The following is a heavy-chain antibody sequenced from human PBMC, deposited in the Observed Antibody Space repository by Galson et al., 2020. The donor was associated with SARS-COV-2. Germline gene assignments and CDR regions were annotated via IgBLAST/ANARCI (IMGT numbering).Heavy chain of an antibody. CDR2: IFPRGNT. CDR1: GDSISTTTGSFY. J-gene: IGHJ5*02. Sequence: SETLSLTCTVYGDSISTTTGSFYWGWVRQPPGKGLEWIGSIFPRGNTYSNPSLHSRLTLSVDTSKNQLSLELTSLTAADTAVYFCARERECWETLRRECDAWGQGARVTFSS. V-gene: IGHV4-39*01. CDR3: ARERECWETLRRECDA. D-gene: IGHD1-26*01.